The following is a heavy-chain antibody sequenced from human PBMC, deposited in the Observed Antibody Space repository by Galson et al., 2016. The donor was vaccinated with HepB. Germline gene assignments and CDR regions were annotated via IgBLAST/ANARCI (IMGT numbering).Heavy chain of an antibody. D-gene: IGHD1-26*01. CDR2: ISSSTSYI. V-gene: IGHV3-21*01. CDR3: TREGVGGFDL. Sequence: SLRLSCAASGFTFSNYGMHWFRQAPGKGLEWVSSISSSTSYIYSADSVKGRFTISRDNAKNSLYLQMNSLRAEDTAVYYCTREGVGGFDLWGRGTLVTVSS. CDR1: GFTFSNYG. J-gene: IGHJ2*01.